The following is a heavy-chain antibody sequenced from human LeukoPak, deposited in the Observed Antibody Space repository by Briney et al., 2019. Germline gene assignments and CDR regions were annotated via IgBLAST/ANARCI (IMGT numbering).Heavy chain of an antibody. CDR3: TRVYVNRGLVDDY. D-gene: IGHD2-15*01. CDR2: ITGSGDKT. CDR1: GFTFISYV. J-gene: IGHJ4*02. V-gene: IGHV3-23*01. Sequence: AGGSLRLSCAASGFTFISYVVSWVRQAPGMGLEWVSSITGSGDKTYYADSVKGRFTISRDNSKNTLSLQMNSLRAEDTAVYYCTRVYVNRGLVDDYWGQGTLVTVSS.